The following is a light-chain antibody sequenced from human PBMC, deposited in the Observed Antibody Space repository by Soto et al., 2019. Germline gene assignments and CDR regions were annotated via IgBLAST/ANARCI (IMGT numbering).Light chain of an antibody. Sequence: EIVMTQSPATLSVSPWERATLSCRASQSVSSNLAWYQQKPGQAPRLLIYDTSTRATGVPTRFSGSRSGAEFTLTINSLQSEDFAVYYCQQYYSYPRTFGQGTKVDIK. V-gene: IGKV3-15*01. J-gene: IGKJ1*01. CDR3: QQYYSYPRT. CDR2: DTS. CDR1: QSVSSN.